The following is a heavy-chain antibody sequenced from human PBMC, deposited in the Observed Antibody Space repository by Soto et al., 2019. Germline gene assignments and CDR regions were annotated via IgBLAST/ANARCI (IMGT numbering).Heavy chain of an antibody. CDR2: IYYSGST. CDR3: ARVGGINWFDP. J-gene: IGHJ5*02. V-gene: IGHV4-31*01. CDR1: GGSISSGGYY. D-gene: IGHD3-16*01. Sequence: QVQLQESGPGLVKPSQTLSLTCTVSGGSISSGGYYWSWIRQHPGKGLEWIGYIYYSGSTYYNPTPKRPXPXSXXTSETPCALKLSSLTAAGTAVYYGARVGGINWFDPWGQGTLVTVSS.